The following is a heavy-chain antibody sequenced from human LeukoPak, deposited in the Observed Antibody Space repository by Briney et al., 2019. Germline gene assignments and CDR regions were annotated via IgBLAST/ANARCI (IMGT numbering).Heavy chain of an antibody. Sequence: PGGSLRLSCAASGFTVSTNYLSWVRQAPGKGLEWVSVIYSGGSTFYADSVKGRFTISRDNSKNTLYLQMNSLRAEDTAVYYCAPSLVAGMMGSFDYWGQGTLVTVSS. CDR3: APSLVAGMMGSFDY. D-gene: IGHD6-19*01. J-gene: IGHJ4*02. CDR2: IYSGGST. V-gene: IGHV3-66*01. CDR1: GFTVSTNY.